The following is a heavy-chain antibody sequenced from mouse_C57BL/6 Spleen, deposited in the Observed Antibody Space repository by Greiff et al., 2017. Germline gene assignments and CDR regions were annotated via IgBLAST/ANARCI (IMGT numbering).Heavy chain of an antibody. CDR2: ISSGSSTI. D-gene: IGHD2-4*01. V-gene: IGHV5-17*01. CDR1: GFTFSDYG. Sequence: EVQVVESGGGLVKPGGSLKLSCAASGFTFSDYGMHWVRQAPEKGLEWVAYISSGSSTIYYADTVEGRFTISRDNAKNTLFLQMTSLRSEDTAMYYCARRDYEGGAMDYWGQGTSVTVSS. CDR3: ARRDYEGGAMDY. J-gene: IGHJ4*01.